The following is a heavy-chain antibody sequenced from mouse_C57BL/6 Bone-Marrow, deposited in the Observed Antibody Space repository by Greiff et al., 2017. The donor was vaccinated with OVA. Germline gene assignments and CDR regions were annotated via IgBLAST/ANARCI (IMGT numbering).Heavy chain of an antibody. CDR3: ERYYYDMEY. V-gene: IGHV1-36*01. CDR2: DYPYNGGT. Sequence: EVQLQESGPVLVKPGHTVKITCKASGFSFTDYYMLGVKQSHGKSLEWIGLDYPYNGGTSYNQKFKGKATLTVDTSSSTAYMELNSLTSEDSAVYYCERYYYDMEYWGQGTSVTVAS. J-gene: IGHJ4*01. CDR1: GFSFTDYY.